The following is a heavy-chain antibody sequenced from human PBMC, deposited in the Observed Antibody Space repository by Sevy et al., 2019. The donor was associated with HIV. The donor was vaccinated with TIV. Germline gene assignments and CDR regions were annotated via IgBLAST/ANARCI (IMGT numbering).Heavy chain of an antibody. CDR3: ARRYLPSAPPALDY. Sequence: GGSLRLSCAASGFTFSNYVMNWVRQAPGKGLEWVSVISHGGGNTYYGDSVKGRFTISRDDSKDTVYLEMNSLRAEDTAVYYCARRYLPSAPPALDYWGQGTLVTVSS. CDR1: GFTFSNYV. CDR2: ISHGGGNT. V-gene: IGHV3-23*01. D-gene: IGHD2-2*01. J-gene: IGHJ4*02.